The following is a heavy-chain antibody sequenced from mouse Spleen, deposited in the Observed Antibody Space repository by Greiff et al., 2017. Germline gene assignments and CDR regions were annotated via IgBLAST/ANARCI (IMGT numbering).Heavy chain of an antibody. CDR1: GYTFTSYT. J-gene: IGHJ4*01. CDR3: ARKDGNYRYAMDY. Sequence: VQLVESGAELARPGASVKMSCKASGYTFTSYTMHWVKQRPGQGLEWIGYINPSSGYTKYNQKFKDKATLTADKSSSTAYMQLSSLTSEDSAVYYCARKDGNYRYAMDYWGQGTSVTVSS. CDR2: INPSSGYT. D-gene: IGHD2-1*01. V-gene: IGHV1-4*01.